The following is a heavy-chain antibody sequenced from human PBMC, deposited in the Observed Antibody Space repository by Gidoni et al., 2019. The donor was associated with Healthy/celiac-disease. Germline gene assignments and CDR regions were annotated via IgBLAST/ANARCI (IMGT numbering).Heavy chain of an antibody. D-gene: IGHD3-10*01. CDR1: EFTFSSYA. V-gene: IGHV3-23*01. J-gene: IGHJ5*02. Sequence: EVQLLESGGGLVLPGGSLRLSCAASEFTFSSYAMSWVRQAPGKGLEWVSAISGSGGSTYYADSVKGRFTISRDNSKNTLYLQMNSLRAEDTAVYYCAKDQGYYGSGSTWGQGTLVTVSS. CDR3: AKDQGYYGSGST. CDR2: ISGSGGST.